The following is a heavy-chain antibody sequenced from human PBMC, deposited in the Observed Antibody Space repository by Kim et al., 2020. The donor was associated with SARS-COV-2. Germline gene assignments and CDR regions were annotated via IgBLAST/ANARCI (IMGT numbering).Heavy chain of an antibody. D-gene: IGHD7-27*01. CDR3: ATDSSMGIQGRFDY. Sequence: AQKFQGRVTMTEDTSTDTAYMELSSLRSEDTAVYYCATDSSMGIQGRFDYWGQGTLVTVSS. J-gene: IGHJ4*02. V-gene: IGHV1-24*01.